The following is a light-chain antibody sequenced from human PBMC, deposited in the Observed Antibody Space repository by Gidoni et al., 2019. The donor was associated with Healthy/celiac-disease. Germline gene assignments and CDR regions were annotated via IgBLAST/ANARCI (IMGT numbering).Light chain of an antibody. CDR1: QSISSY. V-gene: IGKV1-39*01. J-gene: IGKJ1*01. CDR3: QQGYSTPLT. CDR2: AAS. Sequence: DIQMTQSPSSLSASVGDRVTITCRASQSISSYLNWYQQKPGQAPKLLIYAASSLQSGVPSRFSGSGSGTDFTLTISSLQPEDFATYYCQQGYSTPLTFGQGTKVEIK.